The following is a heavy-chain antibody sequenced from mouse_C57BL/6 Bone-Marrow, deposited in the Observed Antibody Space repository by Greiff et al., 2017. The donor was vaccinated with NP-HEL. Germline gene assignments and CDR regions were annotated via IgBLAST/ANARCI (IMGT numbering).Heavy chain of an antibody. V-gene: IGHV5-12*01. CDR1: GFTFSDYY. CDR2: ISNGGGST. CDR3: ARRAYYYYFDY. Sequence: EVKLVESGGGLVQPGGSLKLSCAASGFTFSDYYMYWVRQTPEKRLEWVAYISNGGGSTYYPDTVKGRFTISRDNAKNTLYLQMSRLKSEDTAMYYCARRAYYYYFDYWGQGTTLTVSS. J-gene: IGHJ2*01. D-gene: IGHD1-1*02.